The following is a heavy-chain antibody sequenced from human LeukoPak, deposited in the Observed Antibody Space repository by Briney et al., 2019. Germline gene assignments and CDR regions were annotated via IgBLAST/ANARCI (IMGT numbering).Heavy chain of an antibody. V-gene: IGHV3-33*01. CDR1: GFTFRSYG. Sequence: GGSLRLSCAASGFTFRSYGMHWVRQAPGKGLEWVAGIWFDGSNKNYGDSVKDRFTISRDNSKNTLFLEMNSLRGENTAVYYCARGDLNWKPVRYAMDVWGQGTTVTV. J-gene: IGHJ6*02. D-gene: IGHD1-20*01. CDR2: IWFDGSNK. CDR3: ARGDLNWKPVRYAMDV.